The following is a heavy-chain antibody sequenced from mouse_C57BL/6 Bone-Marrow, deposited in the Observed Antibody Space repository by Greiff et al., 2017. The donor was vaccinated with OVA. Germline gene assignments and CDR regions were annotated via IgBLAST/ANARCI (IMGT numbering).Heavy chain of an antibody. CDR1: GYTFTDYE. J-gene: IGHJ2*01. D-gene: IGHD2-4*01. CDR2: IDPETGGT. CDR3: TGRGDYDGGFDY. V-gene: IGHV1-15*01. Sequence: VQLQESGAELVRPGASVTLSCKASGYTFTDYEMHWVKQTPVHGLEWIGAIDPETGGTAYNQKFKGTAILTADKSSSTAYMELRSLTSEDSAVYYCTGRGDYDGGFDYWGQGTTLTVSS.